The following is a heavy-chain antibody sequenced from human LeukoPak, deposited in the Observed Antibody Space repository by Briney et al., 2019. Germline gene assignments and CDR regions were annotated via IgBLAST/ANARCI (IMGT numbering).Heavy chain of an antibody. V-gene: IGHV3-53*01. J-gene: IGHJ4*02. CDR2: IYSGGST. D-gene: IGHD3-22*01. Sequence: GGSLRLSCAASGFTVSSNYMSWVRQAPGKGLEWVSVIYSGGSTYYADSVKGRFTISRDNSKNTLYLQMNSLRAEDTAVYYCARSGYYYGSSGYYYASYFDYWGQGTLVTVSS. CDR3: ARSGYYYGSSGYYYASYFDY. CDR1: GFTVSSNY.